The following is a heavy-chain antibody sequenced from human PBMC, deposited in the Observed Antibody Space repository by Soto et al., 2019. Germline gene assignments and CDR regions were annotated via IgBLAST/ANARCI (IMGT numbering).Heavy chain of an antibody. CDR1: GGSVSSGSYY. D-gene: IGHD3-3*01. Sequence: SETLSLTCTVSGGSVSSGSYYWSWIRQPPGKGLEWIGYIYYSGSTNYNPSLKSRVTISVDTSKNQSSLKLSSVTAADTAVYYCARDRSTISAWGYYYYGMDVWGQGTTVTSP. J-gene: IGHJ6*02. CDR3: ARDRSTISAWGYYYYGMDV. CDR2: IYYSGST. V-gene: IGHV4-61*01.